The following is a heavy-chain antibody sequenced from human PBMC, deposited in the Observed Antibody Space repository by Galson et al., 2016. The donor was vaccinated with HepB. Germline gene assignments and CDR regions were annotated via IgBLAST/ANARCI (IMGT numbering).Heavy chain of an antibody. Sequence: CAISGDSVSSNSAGWNWIRQSPSRGLEWLGRTFYRSNWQNDYAESVRSRITINPDTSKNQLSPPLNSVTPEDTAVYYCARSYLLGRGFGWWGQGTLVTVSS. CDR3: ARSYLLGRGFGW. V-gene: IGHV6-1*01. CDR1: GDSVSSNSAG. CDR2: TFYRSNWQN. J-gene: IGHJ4*02. D-gene: IGHD7-27*01.